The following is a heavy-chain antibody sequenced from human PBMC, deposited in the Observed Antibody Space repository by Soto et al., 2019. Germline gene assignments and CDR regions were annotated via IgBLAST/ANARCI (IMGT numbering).Heavy chain of an antibody. CDR1: GFTFRSYS. D-gene: IGHD3-3*01. J-gene: IGHJ6*02. CDR3: AREDPWSANADDMDV. CDR2: ISSSSGTI. V-gene: IGHV3-48*02. Sequence: EVQLVESGGGLVQPGGSLRLSCVASGFTFRSYSLNWVRQAPGKGLEWVSYISSSSGTIYYADSVKGRFTISRDNAENSLYLQMNSLRDDDTDVYYCAREDPWSANADDMDVWGQGTTVTVSS.